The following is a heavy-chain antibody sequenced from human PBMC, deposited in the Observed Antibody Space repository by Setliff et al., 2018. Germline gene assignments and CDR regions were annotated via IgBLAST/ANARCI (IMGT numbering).Heavy chain of an antibody. Sequence: GGSLRLSCAASGFTFSSDPMNWVRQAPGDGLEWLSNIRNDGATTSYADSVKGRFTISXXXVKXXXXXXMNSLRAEDTAVYYCVRDLHWGFDYWGLGTLVTVSS. CDR3: VRDLHWGFDY. CDR1: GFTFSSDP. J-gene: IGHJ4*02. V-gene: IGHV3-48*01. D-gene: IGHD7-27*01. CDR2: IRNDGATT.